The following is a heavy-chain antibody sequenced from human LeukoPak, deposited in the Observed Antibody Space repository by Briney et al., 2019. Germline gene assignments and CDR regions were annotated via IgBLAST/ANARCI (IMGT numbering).Heavy chain of an antibody. Sequence: SETLSLTCTVSGGSISSSNYYWGWIRQPPGKGPEWIGSIHYSGSTYYNPSLKSRVTLSVDTSKNQFSLKLSSVTAADTAVYYCARSDWTTDYYYYMDVWGKGTTVTVSS. D-gene: IGHD4-17*01. CDR2: IHYSGST. CDR3: ARSDWTTDYYYYMDV. CDR1: GGSISSSNYY. V-gene: IGHV4-39*01. J-gene: IGHJ6*03.